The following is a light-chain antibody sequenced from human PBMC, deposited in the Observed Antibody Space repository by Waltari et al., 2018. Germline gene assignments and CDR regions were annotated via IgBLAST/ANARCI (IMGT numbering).Light chain of an antibody. J-gene: IGKJ1*01. V-gene: IGKV3-15*01. CDR1: QSGSSK. Sequence: EIVMTQSPATLSVSPGERATLSCRSSQSGSSKLAWYQQKPGQAPRLLIYGASTRATGIPARFSGSGSGPEFTLTSSSLQYEDFAVYYCQQYNNWPPWWTFGQGTKVEIK. CDR2: GAS. CDR3: QQYNNWPPWWT.